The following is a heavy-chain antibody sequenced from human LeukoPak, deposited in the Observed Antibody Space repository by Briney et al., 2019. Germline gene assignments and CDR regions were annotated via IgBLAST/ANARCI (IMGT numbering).Heavy chain of an antibody. J-gene: IGHJ6*02. D-gene: IGHD4-17*01. CDR2: ISTDGSLT. CDR3: ANDGTTVTTKYFYAMDV. V-gene: IGHV3-48*03. Sequence: GGSLRLSCVGSGFTFSSDEMNWVRQAPGKGLEWVSYISTDGSLTYYADSVKGRFTISRDNAKNSLYLQMNSLRAEDTATYYCANDGTTVTTKYFYAMDVWGQGTTVTVSS. CDR1: GFTFSSDE.